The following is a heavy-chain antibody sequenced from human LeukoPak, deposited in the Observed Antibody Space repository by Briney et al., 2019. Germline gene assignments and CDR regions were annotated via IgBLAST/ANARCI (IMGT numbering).Heavy chain of an antibody. CDR1: GGTFSSYA. J-gene: IGHJ4*02. D-gene: IGHD3-16*01. Sequence: SVTVSCKASGGTFSSYAISWVRQAPGQGLEWMGRIIPILGIANYAQKFQGRVTITADKSTSTAYMELSSLRSEDTAVYYCARDRLEGLRPFDYWGQGTLVTVSS. CDR2: IIPILGIA. V-gene: IGHV1-69*04. CDR3: ARDRLEGLRPFDY.